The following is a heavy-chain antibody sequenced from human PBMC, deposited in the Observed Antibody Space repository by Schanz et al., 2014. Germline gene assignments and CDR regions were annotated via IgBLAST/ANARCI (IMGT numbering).Heavy chain of an antibody. CDR3: ARGGPAYYFDD. V-gene: IGHV3-23*01. CDR1: TFTFDHYA. CDR2: FDAHDGRA. J-gene: IGHJ4*02. Sequence: EVQLLESGGGLVQPGGSLRLSCSASTFTFDHYAMTWVRQAPGKGLEWVSGFDAHDGRAYYADSAKGRFTISRDNSKSTLYVEMNSLRVEDTAVYYCARGGPAYYFDDWGQGTLVTVSS.